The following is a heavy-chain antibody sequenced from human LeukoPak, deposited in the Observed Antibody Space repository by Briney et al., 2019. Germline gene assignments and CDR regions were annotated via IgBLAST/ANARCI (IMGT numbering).Heavy chain of an antibody. Sequence: SETLSLTCTVSGGSISSGGYYWSWIRQHPGKGLEWIGYIYYSGSNNYNPSLKSRVTISVDTSKNQFSLKLSSVTAADTAVYYCARREGATFDYWGQRTPVTVSS. D-gene: IGHD1-26*01. CDR2: IYYSGSN. CDR3: ARREGATFDY. J-gene: IGHJ4*02. CDR1: GGSISSGGYY. V-gene: IGHV4-31*03.